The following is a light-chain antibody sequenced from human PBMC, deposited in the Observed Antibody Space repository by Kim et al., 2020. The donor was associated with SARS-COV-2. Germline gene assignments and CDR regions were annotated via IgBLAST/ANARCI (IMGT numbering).Light chain of an antibody. CDR1: QGISSY. J-gene: IGKJ4*01. V-gene: IGKV1-9*01. CDR3: QQHNSNPLT. Sequence: DIQLTQSPSFLSASVGDRVTITCRASQGISSYLAWYQQKPGKAPKLLIYAASTLQSGVPSMFSGSGSGTEFTLTISSLQPEDFATYYCQQHNSNPLTVGEGTKLE. CDR2: AAS.